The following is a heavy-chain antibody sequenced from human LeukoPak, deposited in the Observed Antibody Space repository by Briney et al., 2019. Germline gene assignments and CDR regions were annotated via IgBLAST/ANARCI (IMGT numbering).Heavy chain of an antibody. V-gene: IGHV4-30-2*01. CDR1: GGSISSGGYS. J-gene: IGHJ6*02. Sequence: SETLSLTCAVSGGSISSGGYSWSWIRQPPGKGLEWIGYIYHSGSTYYNPSLKSRVTISVDRSKNQFSLKLSSVTAADTAVYYCARGPPYDFWSGYYKYYYYGMDVWGQGTTVTVSS. CDR3: ARGPPYDFWSGYYKYYYYGMDV. CDR2: IYHSGST. D-gene: IGHD3-3*01.